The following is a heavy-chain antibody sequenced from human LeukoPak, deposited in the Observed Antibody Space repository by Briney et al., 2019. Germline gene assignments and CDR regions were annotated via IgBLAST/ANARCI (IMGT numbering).Heavy chain of an antibody. D-gene: IGHD2-15*01. J-gene: IGHJ5*02. Sequence: SVKVSCKASGGTFSSYAISWVRQAPGQGLEWMGGIIPIFGTANYAQKFQGRVTITADESTSTAYMELSSLRSEDTAVYYCARASPIVVVVAATDNWFDPWGQGTLVTVSS. V-gene: IGHV1-69*13. CDR2: IIPIFGTA. CDR1: GGTFSSYA. CDR3: ARASPIVVVVAATDNWFDP.